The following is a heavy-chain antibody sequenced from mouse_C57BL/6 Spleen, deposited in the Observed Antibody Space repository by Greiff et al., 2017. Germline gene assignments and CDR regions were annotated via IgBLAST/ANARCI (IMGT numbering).Heavy chain of an antibody. J-gene: IGHJ3*01. Sequence: EVQLVESGGGLVQPKGSLKLSCAASGFSFNTYAMNWVRQAPGQGLEWVARIRSKSNNYATYYADSVKEIFTISRDDSESMLYLQMNYLKTEDTAMYYCVRPPLYDGYFAYWGQGTLVTVSA. CDR3: VRPPLYDGYFAY. CDR2: IRSKSNNYAT. D-gene: IGHD2-3*01. V-gene: IGHV10-1*01. CDR1: GFSFNTYA.